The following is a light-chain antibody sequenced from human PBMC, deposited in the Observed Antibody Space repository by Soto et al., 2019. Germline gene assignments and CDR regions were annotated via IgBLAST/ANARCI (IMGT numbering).Light chain of an antibody. CDR1: SSDVGGYNY. J-gene: IGLJ2*01. V-gene: IGLV2-8*01. Sequence: QSALTQPPSASGSPGQSVTISCTGTSSDVGGYNYVSWYQQYPGTAPKLMIYEVHKRPSGVPDRFSGSKSGNTASLTVSGLHAEDEADYYCSSYAGSKGFDVVFGGGTKLTVL. CDR2: EVH. CDR3: SSYAGSKGFDVV.